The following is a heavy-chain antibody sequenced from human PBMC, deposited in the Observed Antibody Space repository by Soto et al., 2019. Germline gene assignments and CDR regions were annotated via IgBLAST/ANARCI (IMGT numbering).Heavy chain of an antibody. V-gene: IGHV1-18*01. CDR3: ARDLAVTQYFDY. CDR2: ISAYNGNT. Sequence: QVQLVQSGAEVKKSGASVKVSCKASGYTFTSYGICWVRQAPVQALARMGWISAYNGNTNYAQKLQGRVTMTTDTSTSKAYMELRSLRSDDTAVYYCARDLAVTQYFDYWGQGTLVTVSS. CDR1: GYTFTSYG. J-gene: IGHJ4*02. D-gene: IGHD2-21*02.